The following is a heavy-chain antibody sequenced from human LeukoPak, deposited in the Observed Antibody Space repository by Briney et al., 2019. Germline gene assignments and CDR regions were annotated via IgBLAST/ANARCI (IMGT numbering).Heavy chain of an antibody. CDR3: ARRHGDPWDGSLDI. CDR2: ISYDGSNK. V-gene: IGHV3-30-3*01. CDR1: GFTFSSYA. Sequence: PGGSLRLSCAAPGFTFSSYAMHWVRQAPGKGLEWVAVISYDGSNKYYADSVKGRFTISRDNSKNTLYLQMDSLRVEDTALYYCARRHGDPWDGSLDIWGQGTMVAVSS. J-gene: IGHJ3*02. D-gene: IGHD4-17*01.